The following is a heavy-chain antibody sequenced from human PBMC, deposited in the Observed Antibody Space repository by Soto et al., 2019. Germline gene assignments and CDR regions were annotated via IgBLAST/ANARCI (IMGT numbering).Heavy chain of an antibody. D-gene: IGHD1-26*01. Sequence: GGSLRLSCAASWFTFSGSAMHWVRQASGKGLEWVGRIRSKANSYATAYAASVKGRFTISRDDSKNTAYLQMNSLKTEDTAVYYCTSPRSGSYYYYYGMDVWGQGTTVTVSS. V-gene: IGHV3-73*01. CDR1: WFTFSGSA. CDR2: IRSKANSYAT. CDR3: TSPRSGSYYYYYGMDV. J-gene: IGHJ6*02.